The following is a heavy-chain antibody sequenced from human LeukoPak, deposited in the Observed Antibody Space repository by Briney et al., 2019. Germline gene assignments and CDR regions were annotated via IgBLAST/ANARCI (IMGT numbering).Heavy chain of an antibody. Sequence: SENLSLTCTVSGGSISSSSYYWGWIRQPPGKGLEWIGSIYYSGSPYYNPSLKSRVTISVDTSKKQFSLKLSSVTAADTAVYYCARHVGFITMVRGVINNNWFDPWGQGTLVTVSS. CDR2: IYYSGSP. J-gene: IGHJ5*02. CDR1: GGSISSSSYY. D-gene: IGHD3-10*01. CDR3: ARHVGFITMVRGVINNNWFDP. V-gene: IGHV4-39*01.